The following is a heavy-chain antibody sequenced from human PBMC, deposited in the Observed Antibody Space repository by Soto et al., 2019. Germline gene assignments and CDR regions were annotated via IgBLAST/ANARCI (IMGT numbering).Heavy chain of an antibody. CDR1: GYTFRNFG. J-gene: IGHJ4*02. Sequence: QLLQSGAEVKKPGGSVKVTCKASGYTFRNFGSSWVRQAPGQGLEWMGWISAYNANANYAQKFQGRLTMTADTSTSTAYMELRSLRSDDTAVYYCARENSYFDYWGQGTLVTVSS. CDR3: ARENSYFDY. V-gene: IGHV1-18*01. CDR2: ISAYNANA.